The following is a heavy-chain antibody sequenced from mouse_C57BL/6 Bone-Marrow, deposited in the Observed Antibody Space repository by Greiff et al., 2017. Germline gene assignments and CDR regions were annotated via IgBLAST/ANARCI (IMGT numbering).Heavy chain of an antibody. CDR3: ARGGAYYSNYGAMDY. V-gene: IGHV1-66*01. J-gene: IGHJ4*01. D-gene: IGHD2-5*01. Sequence: VQLKQSGPELVKPGASVKISCKASGYSFTSYYIHWVKQRPGQGLEWIGWIYPGSGNTKYNEKFKGKATLTADTSSSTAYMQLSSLTSEDSAVYYCARGGAYYSNYGAMDYWGQGTSVTVSS. CDR2: IYPGSGNT. CDR1: GYSFTSYY.